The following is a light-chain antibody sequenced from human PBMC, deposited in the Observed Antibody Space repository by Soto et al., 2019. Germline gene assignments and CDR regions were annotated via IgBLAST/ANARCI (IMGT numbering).Light chain of an antibody. CDR3: QQRSNLPPIP. J-gene: IGKJ5*01. CDR2: GAS. Sequence: ETGMTQSPAALSVYPKERDTLYCRASQSVSSNLAWYQQKPGQAPRLLIYGASTRAPGIPARFSGSGSGTEFTLTISSLEPEDFAVYYCQQRSNLPPIPFGQVARLAI. V-gene: IGKV3-15*01. CDR1: QSVSSN.